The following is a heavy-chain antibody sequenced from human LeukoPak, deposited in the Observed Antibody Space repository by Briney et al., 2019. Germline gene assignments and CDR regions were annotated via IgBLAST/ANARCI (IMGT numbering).Heavy chain of an antibody. CDR1: GGSISSSSYY. CDR3: ARDHIPLTYYYDSSGTNWFDP. Sequence: KASETLSLTCTVSGGSISSSSYYWGWIRQPPGKGLEWIGSIYYSGSTYYNPSLKSRVTISVDTSKNQFSLKLSSVTAADTAVYYCARDHIPLTYYYDSSGTNWFDPWGQGTLVTVSS. D-gene: IGHD3-22*01. CDR2: IYYSGST. V-gene: IGHV4-39*07. J-gene: IGHJ5*02.